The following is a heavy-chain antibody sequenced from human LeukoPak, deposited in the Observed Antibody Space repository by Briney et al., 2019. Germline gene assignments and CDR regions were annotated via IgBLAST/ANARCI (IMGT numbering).Heavy chain of an antibody. CDR2: IIPIFGTA. CDR1: GYTFTSYA. Sequence: GASVKVSCKASGYTFTSYAMNWVRQAPGQGLEWMGGIIPIFGTANYAQKFQGRVTIAADEPTSTAYMELSSLRSEDTAVYYCAYSGSYLDAFDIWGQGTMVTVSS. CDR3: AYSGSYLDAFDI. J-gene: IGHJ3*02. D-gene: IGHD1-26*01. V-gene: IGHV1-69*13.